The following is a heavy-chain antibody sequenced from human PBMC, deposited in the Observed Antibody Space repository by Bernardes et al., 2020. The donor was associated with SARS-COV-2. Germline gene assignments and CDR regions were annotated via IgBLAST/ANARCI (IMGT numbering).Heavy chain of an antibody. V-gene: IGHV3-53*04. CDR2: IYSGGST. D-gene: IGHD3-10*01. Sequence: GGSLRLSCAASGFTVSSNYMSWVRQAPGKGLEWVSVIYSGGSTYYADSVKGRFTISRHNSKNTLYLQMNSLRAEDTAVYYCASAGRGVIPLGGMDVWGQGTTVTVSS. CDR3: ASAGRGVIPLGGMDV. CDR1: GFTVSSNY. J-gene: IGHJ6*02.